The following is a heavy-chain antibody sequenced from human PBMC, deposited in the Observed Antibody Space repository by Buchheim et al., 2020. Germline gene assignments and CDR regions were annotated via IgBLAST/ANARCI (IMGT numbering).Heavy chain of an antibody. D-gene: IGHD6-6*01. CDR2: INHGGST. CDR3: ARMRVAARPFDF. V-gene: IGHV4-30-4*01. CDR1: GGSISSGDYY. Sequence: QVQLQESGPGLVKPSQTLSLTCTVSGGSISSGDYYWSWIRQSPGKRLEWIGEINHGGSTNYNPSLKSRVTISVDTSKNHFSLNLTSMTAADTAVYYCARMRVAARPFDFWGQGTL. J-gene: IGHJ4*02.